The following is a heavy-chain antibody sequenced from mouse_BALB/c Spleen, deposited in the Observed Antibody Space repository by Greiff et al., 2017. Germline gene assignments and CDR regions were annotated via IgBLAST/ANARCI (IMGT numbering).Heavy chain of an antibody. CDR1: GYAFSSSW. D-gene: IGHD2-2*01. J-gene: IGHJ2*01. V-gene: IGHV1-82*01. CDR2: IYPGDGDT. CDR3: ARHWFFDY. Sequence: VQGVESGPELVKPGASVKISCKASGYAFSSSWMNWVKQRPGQGLEWIGRIYPGDGDTNYNGKFKGKATLTADKSSSTAYMQLSSLTSVDSAVYFCARHWFFDYWGQGTTLTVSS.